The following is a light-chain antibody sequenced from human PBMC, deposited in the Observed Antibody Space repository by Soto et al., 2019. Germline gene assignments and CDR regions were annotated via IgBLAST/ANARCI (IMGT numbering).Light chain of an antibody. J-gene: IGLJ1*01. V-gene: IGLV2-14*03. CDR3: SSYASSSTYV. CDR1: SSDVGYYNH. CDR2: DVT. Sequence: QSALTQPASVSGSPGQSITISCTGTSSDVGYYNHVSWYQQHPGKAPKLMIYDVTNRPSGVSNRFFGSKSGNTASLTISGLHAEDEADYYCSSYASSSTYVFGTGTKVTVL.